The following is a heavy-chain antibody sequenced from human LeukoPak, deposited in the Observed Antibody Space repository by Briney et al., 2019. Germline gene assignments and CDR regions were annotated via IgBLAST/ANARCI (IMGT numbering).Heavy chain of an antibody. J-gene: IGHJ4*02. CDR3: AKLGGGSCYSNPSY. D-gene: IGHD2-15*01. CDR1: GFTFSSYG. CDR2: ISGSGGST. Sequence: GGTLRLSCAASGFTFSSYGMSWVRQAPGKGLEWVSAISGSGGSTYYADSVKGRFTISRDNSKNTLYLQMNSLRAEDTAVYYCAKLGGGSCYSNPSYWGQGTLVTVSS. V-gene: IGHV3-23*01.